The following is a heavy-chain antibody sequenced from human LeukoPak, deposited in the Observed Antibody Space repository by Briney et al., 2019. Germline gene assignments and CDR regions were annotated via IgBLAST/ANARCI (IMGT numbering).Heavy chain of an antibody. J-gene: IGHJ4*02. CDR3: VRDRGTYRPIDY. V-gene: IGHV3-21*04. CDR1: AFSLSAYN. CDR2: ISYTGTYI. Sequence: GGSLRLSCTASAFSLSAYNMNWVRRAPGKGLEWVSSISYTGTYIYYADSVKGRFTISRDNAQNSLYLQMNSLRAEDTAIYYCVRDRGTYRPIDYWGQGTLVTVSS. D-gene: IGHD1-26*01.